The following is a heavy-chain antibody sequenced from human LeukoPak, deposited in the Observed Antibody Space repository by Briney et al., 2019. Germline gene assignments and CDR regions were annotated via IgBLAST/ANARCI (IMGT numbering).Heavy chain of an antibody. CDR1: GGSISSGGYS. D-gene: IGHD3-16*01. Sequence: PSETLSLTCAVSGGSISSGGYSWSWIRQPPGRGLEWIGYIYHSGSTYYNPSLKSRVTISVDRSKNQFSLKLSSVTAADTAVYYCARRLGGGNLFDYWGQGTLVTVSS. J-gene: IGHJ4*02. CDR2: IYHSGST. V-gene: IGHV4-30-2*02. CDR3: ARRLGGGNLFDY.